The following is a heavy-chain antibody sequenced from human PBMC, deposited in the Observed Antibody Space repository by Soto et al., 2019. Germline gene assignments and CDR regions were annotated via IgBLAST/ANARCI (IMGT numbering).Heavy chain of an antibody. CDR3: ARVGPNCGGDCQIDY. J-gene: IGHJ4*02. CDR2: IYYSGST. CDR1: GGSVSSGSYY. Sequence: QVQLQESGPGLVKPSETLSLTCTVSGGSVSSGSYYWSWIRQPPGKGLGWIGYIYYSGSTNYNPSLKSRVTISVDTSKNQFSLKLSSVTAADTAVYYCARVGPNCGGDCQIDYWGQGTLVTVSS. D-gene: IGHD2-21*02. V-gene: IGHV4-61*01.